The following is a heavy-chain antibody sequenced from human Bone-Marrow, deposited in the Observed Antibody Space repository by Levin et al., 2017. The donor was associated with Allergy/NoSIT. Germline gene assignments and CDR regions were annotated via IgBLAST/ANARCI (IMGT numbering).Heavy chain of an antibody. V-gene: IGHV3-23*01. CDR2: ISGGGGST. J-gene: IGHJ4*02. Sequence: GGSLRLSCAASGFSFSSYAMSWVRQAPGKGLEWVSAISGGGGSTYYADAVKGRFTISRDNSKNTLYLQMDSLRVEDTALYYCAKAHIVVIPAAIRSFDYWGQGTLVTVSS. CDR1: GFSFSSYA. CDR3: AKAHIVVIPAAIRSFDY. D-gene: IGHD2-2*01.